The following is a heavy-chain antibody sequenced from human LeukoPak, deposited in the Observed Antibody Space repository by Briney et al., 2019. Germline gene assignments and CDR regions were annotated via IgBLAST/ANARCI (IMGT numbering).Heavy chain of an antibody. J-gene: IGHJ6*02. CDR2: IYYSGNV. Sequence: SETLSLTCTVSGDSVSSGRYYWSWIRQPPGKGLEWIGNIYYSGNVNYNPSLISRITISIDTSKKQFFLRLNSVTAADTAVYYCARDSDIVATMVRPNTYYYGMDVWGQGTTVTVS. CDR1: GDSVSSGRYY. CDR3: ARDSDIVATMVRPNTYYYGMDV. V-gene: IGHV4-61*01. D-gene: IGHD5-12*01.